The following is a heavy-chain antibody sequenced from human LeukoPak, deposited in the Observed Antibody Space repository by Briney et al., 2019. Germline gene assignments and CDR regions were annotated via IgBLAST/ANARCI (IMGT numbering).Heavy chain of an antibody. D-gene: IGHD2-15*01. Sequence: GGSLRLSCAASGFTFSSYSMNWVRQAPGKGLEWVSGIGSNSVPTVYADSVKGRFTISRDNSKSMLYLQMDSLRVEDTAVYYWAKHCSGYLKTAKEKRFDPWGQGTLVTVSS. CDR3: AKHCSGYLKTAKEKRFDP. CDR1: GFTFSSYS. CDR2: IGSNSVPT. J-gene: IGHJ5*02. V-gene: IGHV3-23*01.